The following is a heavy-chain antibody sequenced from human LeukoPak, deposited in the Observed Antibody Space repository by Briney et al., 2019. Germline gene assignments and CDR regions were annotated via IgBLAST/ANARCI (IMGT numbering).Heavy chain of an antibody. CDR3: AKFYDISTGYFDC. D-gene: IGHD3-9*01. CDR1: GFTFSSYA. CDR2: ISGGGGST. J-gene: IGHJ4*02. Sequence: GGSLRLSWAACGFTFSSYATSCVRQSPGKGLEWVSAISGGGGSTYYADSVKGRFTISRDNSENTLCLQMNSLRAEDTAVYYCAKFYDISTGYFDCWGQGTLVTVSS. V-gene: IGHV3-23*01.